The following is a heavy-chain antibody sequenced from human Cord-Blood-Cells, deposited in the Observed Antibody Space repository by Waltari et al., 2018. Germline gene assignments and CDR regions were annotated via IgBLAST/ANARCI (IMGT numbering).Heavy chain of an antibody. CDR1: GDSVSSKSAA. CDR3: ARSGYQLPPQSAFDI. Sequence: QVQLQQAGPGLVKPSQTLSLTFAISGDSVSSKSAAWTWIGHSPSRGLEWLGRTYYRSKWYNDYAVSVKSRITINPDTSKNQFSLQLNSVTPEDTAVYYCARSGYQLPPQSAFDIWGQGSMVTVSS. D-gene: IGHD2-2*01. V-gene: IGHV6-1*01. CDR2: TYYRSKWYN. J-gene: IGHJ3*02.